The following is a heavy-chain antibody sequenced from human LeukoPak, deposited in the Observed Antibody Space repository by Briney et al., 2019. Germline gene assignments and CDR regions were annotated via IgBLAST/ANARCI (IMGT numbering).Heavy chain of an antibody. CDR1: GFTFGDYI. J-gene: IGHJ6*03. D-gene: IGHD6-13*01. CDR3: ERGRIKTPIATLNFYYYFYMDV. V-gene: IGHV3-49*04. Sequence: GGSLRLSCTASGFTFGDYIMSWVRQAPGKGLEWVGFIRSKAYGGTTEYAASVKGRFTISRDDSKSIAYLRMNSLKTEDTAGLYCERGRIKTPIATLNFYYYFYMDVWGKGTTVTVSS. CDR2: IRSKAYGGTT.